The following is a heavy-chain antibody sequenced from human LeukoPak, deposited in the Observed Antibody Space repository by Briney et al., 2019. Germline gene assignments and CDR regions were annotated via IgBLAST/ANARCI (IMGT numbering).Heavy chain of an antibody. Sequence: PSETLTLTCTVSGGSFSSYYWSWIRQPPGKGLEWIGYIYYSGSTKYNPSLKSRVTISVDRSNNQFSLKLSSVTAADTAVYYCARGEAAPVYYDYVWGSYRFDYWGQGTLVTVSS. CDR1: GGSFSSYY. V-gene: IGHV4-59*01. J-gene: IGHJ4*02. D-gene: IGHD3-16*02. CDR2: IYYSGST. CDR3: ARGEAAPVYYDYVWGSYRFDY.